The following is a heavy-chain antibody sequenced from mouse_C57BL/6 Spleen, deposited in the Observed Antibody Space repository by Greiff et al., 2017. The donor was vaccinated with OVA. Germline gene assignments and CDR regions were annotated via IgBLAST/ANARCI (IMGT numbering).Heavy chain of an antibody. CDR3: ARIYYGNYGGFDY. V-gene: IGHV1-69*01. D-gene: IGHD2-1*01. CDR2: IDPSDSYT. J-gene: IGHJ2*01. CDR1: GYTFTSYW. Sequence: VKLQQPGAELVMPGASVKLSCKASGYTFTSYWMHWVKQRPGQGLEWIGEIDPSDSYTNYNQKFKGKSTLTVDKSSSTAYMQLSSLTSEDSAVYYCARIYYGNYGGFDYWGQGTTLTVSS.